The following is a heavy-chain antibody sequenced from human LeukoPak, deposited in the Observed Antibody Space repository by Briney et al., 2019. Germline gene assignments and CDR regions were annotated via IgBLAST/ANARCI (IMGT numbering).Heavy chain of an antibody. Sequence: PSETLSLTCAVYGGSFSDYYWSWIRQPPGKGLEWIGEINHSGSTNYNPSLKSRLTISVDTSKNQLSLSLRSVTAADTAVYYCVRLFGSDGKNCFDAWGQGTLVTVSS. V-gene: IGHV4-34*01. CDR3: VRLFGSDGKNCFDA. CDR1: GGSFSDYY. D-gene: IGHD5-18*01. J-gene: IGHJ5*02. CDR2: INHSGST.